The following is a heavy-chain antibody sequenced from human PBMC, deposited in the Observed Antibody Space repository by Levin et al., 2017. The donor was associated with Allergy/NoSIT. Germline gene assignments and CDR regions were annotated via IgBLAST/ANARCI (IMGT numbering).Heavy chain of an antibody. J-gene: IGHJ4*02. Sequence: GGSLRLSCVASGFTFSDYNMNWVRQAPGKGLEWVSYIRSNSGAIYYADSVKGRFTISRDNAKNSLFLQMNSLRDEDTAVYYCARNNAHGVEVLPFDSWGQGTLVTVSS. CDR2: IRSNSGAI. D-gene: IGHD3-3*01. CDR3: ARNNAHGVEVLPFDS. V-gene: IGHV3-48*02. CDR1: GFTFSDYN.